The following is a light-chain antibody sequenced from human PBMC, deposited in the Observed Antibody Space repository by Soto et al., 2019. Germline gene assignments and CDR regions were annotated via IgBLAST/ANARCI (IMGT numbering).Light chain of an antibody. Sequence: QSVLTQPPSASGTPGQRVTISCSGSSSSIGSNSVNWYQQLPRTAPKVLIYTNSQRPSGVPHRFSGSKSGTSASLAISGHQPEHEADSYCAAWDGSLNVYVFGTGTKVTVL. J-gene: IGLJ1*01. CDR1: SSSIGSNS. V-gene: IGLV1-44*01. CDR2: TNS. CDR3: AAWDGSLNVYV.